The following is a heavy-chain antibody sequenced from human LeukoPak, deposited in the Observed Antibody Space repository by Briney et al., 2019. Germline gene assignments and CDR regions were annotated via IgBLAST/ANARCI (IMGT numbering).Heavy chain of an antibody. CDR3: ARVCSSTSCYRTRLPARNNWFDP. CDR2: IYYSGST. Sequence: SETLSLTCTVSGGSISSYYWSWIRQPPGKGLEWIGYIYYSGSTNYNPSLKSRVTISVDRSKNQFSLKLSSVTAADTAVYYCARVCSSTSCYRTRLPARNNWFDPWGQGTLVTVSS. D-gene: IGHD2-2*01. CDR1: GGSISSYY. J-gene: IGHJ5*02. V-gene: IGHV4-59*12.